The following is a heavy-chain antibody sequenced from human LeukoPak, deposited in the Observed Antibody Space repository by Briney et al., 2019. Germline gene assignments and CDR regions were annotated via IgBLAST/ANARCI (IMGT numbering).Heavy chain of an antibody. CDR2: INTDGSST. CDR1: GFTFSTYW. J-gene: IGHJ4*02. CDR3: ASACSGGSCYDFDY. V-gene: IGHV3-74*01. Sequence: GGSLRLSCAASGFTFSTYWMHWVRQAPGKGLVWVSRINTDGSSTTYADSVKGRFTISRDNARNTLYLQMNSLRAEDTAVYYCASACSGGSCYDFDYWGQGTLVTVSS. D-gene: IGHD2-15*01.